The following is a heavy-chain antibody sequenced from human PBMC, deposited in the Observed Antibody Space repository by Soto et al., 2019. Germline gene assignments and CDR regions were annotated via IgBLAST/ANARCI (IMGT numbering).Heavy chain of an antibody. CDR3: ASIAAAGTNGNWFDP. J-gene: IGHJ5*02. V-gene: IGHV4-4*02. CDR2: IYHSGST. D-gene: IGHD6-13*01. CDR1: GGSISSSNW. Sequence: QVQLQESGPGLVKPSGTLSLTCAVSGGSISSSNWWSWVRQPPGTGLEWIGEIYHSGSTNYNPSLKSQFSISVDKSKNQFSLKLSSVTAADTAVYYCASIAAAGTNGNWFDPWGQGTLVTVSS.